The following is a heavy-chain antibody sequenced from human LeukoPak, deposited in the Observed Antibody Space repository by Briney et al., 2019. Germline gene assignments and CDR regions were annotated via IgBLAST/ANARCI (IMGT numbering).Heavy chain of an antibody. Sequence: GGSLRLSCAASGFTFSSYSMNWVRQAPGKGLEWVSSISSSSSYIYYADSVKGRFTISRDNAKNSLYLQMNSQRAEDTAVYYCARAPKRGATTGVDYWGQGTLVTVSS. V-gene: IGHV3-21*01. CDR1: GFTFSSYS. CDR2: ISSSSSYI. D-gene: IGHD1-26*01. J-gene: IGHJ4*02. CDR3: ARAPKRGATTGVDY.